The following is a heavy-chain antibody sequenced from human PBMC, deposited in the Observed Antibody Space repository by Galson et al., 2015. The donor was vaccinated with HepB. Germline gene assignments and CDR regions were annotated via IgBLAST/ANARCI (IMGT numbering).Heavy chain of an antibody. V-gene: IGHV1-2*02. CDR2: INPNSGGT. J-gene: IGHJ6*03. CDR3: ARGGAAAGTNYYYYYYMDV. CDR1: GYTFTGYY. D-gene: IGHD6-13*01. Sequence: SVKVSCKASGYTFTGYYMHWVRQAPGQGLEWMGWINPNSGGTNYAQKFQGRVTMTRDTSISTAYMELSRLRSDDTAVYYCARGGAAAGTNYYYYYYMDVWGKGTTVTVSS.